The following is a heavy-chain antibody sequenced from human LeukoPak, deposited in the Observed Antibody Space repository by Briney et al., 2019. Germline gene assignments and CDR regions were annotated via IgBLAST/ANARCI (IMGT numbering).Heavy chain of an antibody. CDR3: AISAVAGTAVVADY. D-gene: IGHD6-19*01. Sequence: GGSLTLSCTPSGFTVSSIYMRWVGQAPGKGGEGGSVIYSGGSTYYTDSVKGRFTISRDKSKKTLYLQKNSLRAEDTAVYYCAISAVAGTAVVADYWGQGTLVTVSS. CDR1: GFTVSSIY. V-gene: IGHV3-53*01. J-gene: IGHJ4*02. CDR2: IYSGGST.